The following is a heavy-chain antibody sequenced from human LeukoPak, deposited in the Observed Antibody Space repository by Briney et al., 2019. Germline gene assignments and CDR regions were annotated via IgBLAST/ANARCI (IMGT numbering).Heavy chain of an antibody. CDR1: GFTFSTYA. V-gene: IGHV3-23*01. CDR3: ARGSPYRDSDDY. Sequence: GGSLRLSCAASGFTFSTYAMSWVRQAPGKGLEWVSTISGNGDNTYYADSVKGRFTIPRDNSRNTLYLQMKSLRAEDTAVYYCARGSPYRDSDDYWGQGTLVTVSS. CDR2: ISGNGDNT. D-gene: IGHD4-11*01. J-gene: IGHJ4*02.